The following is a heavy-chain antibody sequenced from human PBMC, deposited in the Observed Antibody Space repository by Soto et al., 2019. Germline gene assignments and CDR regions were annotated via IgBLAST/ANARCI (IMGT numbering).Heavy chain of an antibody. D-gene: IGHD6-13*01. CDR1: GFSLSTRGAG. J-gene: IGHJ4*02. CDR3: AHAAVYSSSWDTLYCDY. Sequence: QITLKESGPTLVKPTQTLTLTCTFSGFSLSTRGAGVGCIRQPPGKALEGLALIYWDDDKRYSPSLKSRLTITNDTSKNQVVLTMTNMDPVDTATYYCAHAAVYSSSWDTLYCDYWGQGTLVTVSS. CDR2: IYWDDDK. V-gene: IGHV2-5*02.